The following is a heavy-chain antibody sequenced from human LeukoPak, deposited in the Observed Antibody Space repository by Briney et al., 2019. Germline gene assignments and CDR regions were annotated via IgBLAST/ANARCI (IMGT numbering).Heavy chain of an antibody. CDR2: IYYSGST. V-gene: IGHV4-30-4*01. CDR3: ARGDSSSWYEEDYFDY. J-gene: IGHJ4*02. Sequence: SETLSLTCTVSGGSISSGDYYWSWIRQPPGKGLEWIGYIYYSGSTYYNPSLKSRVTISVDTSKNQFSLKLSSVTAADTAVYYRARGDSSSWYEEDYFDYWGQGTLVTVSS. CDR1: GGSISSGDYY. D-gene: IGHD6-13*01.